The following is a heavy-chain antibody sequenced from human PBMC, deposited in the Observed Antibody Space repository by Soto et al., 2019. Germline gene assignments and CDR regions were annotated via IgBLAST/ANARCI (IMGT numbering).Heavy chain of an antibody. V-gene: IGHV3-21*01. Sequence: GGSLRLSCAASGFTFSSYSMNWVRQAPGKGLEWVSSISSSSSYIYYADSVKGRFTISRDNAKNSLYLQMNSLRAEDTAVYYCARGDYYYDSSGYPLDYWGRGTLVTVSS. D-gene: IGHD3-22*01. CDR1: GFTFSSYS. CDR3: ARGDYYYDSSGYPLDY. CDR2: ISSSSSYI. J-gene: IGHJ4*02.